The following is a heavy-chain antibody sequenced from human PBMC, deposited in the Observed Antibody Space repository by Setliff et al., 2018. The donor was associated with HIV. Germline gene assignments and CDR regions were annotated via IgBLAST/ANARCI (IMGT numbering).Heavy chain of an antibody. CDR2: VDPEDGET. Sequence: ASVKVSCKASGYTFIDYNIHWVQQAPGKGLEWMGRVDPEDGETIYAEKFRGRVTVTADTSTDTAYLKLSSLRSEDTAVYYCATDACTIDACYSSGGPWGQGTLVTVSS. V-gene: IGHV1-69-2*01. D-gene: IGHD2-15*01. CDR1: GYTFIDYN. J-gene: IGHJ5*02. CDR3: ATDACTIDACYSSGGP.